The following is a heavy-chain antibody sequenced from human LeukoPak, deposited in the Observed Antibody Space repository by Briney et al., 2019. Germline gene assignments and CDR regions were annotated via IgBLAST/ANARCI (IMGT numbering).Heavy chain of an antibody. J-gene: IGHJ4*02. CDR1: GYAFTSYA. CDR2: INAGNGNT. V-gene: IGHV1-3*01. CDR3: ARVRGFGELFFDY. D-gene: IGHD3-10*01. Sequence: ASVKVSCKASGYAFTSYAMHWVRQAPGQRLEWMGWINAGNGNTKYSQKFQGRVTITRDTSASTAYMELSSLRSEDTAVYYCARVRGFGELFFDYWGQGTLVTVSS.